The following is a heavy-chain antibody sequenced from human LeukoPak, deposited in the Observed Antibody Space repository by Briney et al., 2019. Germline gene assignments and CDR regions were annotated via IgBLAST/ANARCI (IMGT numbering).Heavy chain of an antibody. Sequence: ASVKVSCKTSGYTFTGYYLHWVRQAPGQGLEWMGWINPNSGGTNYAQKFQGRVSMTTYTSTTTANMDLTSLRSDDTAVYYCARGWGGSPPFDYWGQGTQVTVSS. CDR2: INPNSGGT. J-gene: IGHJ4*02. D-gene: IGHD1-26*01. V-gene: IGHV1-2*02. CDR3: ARGWGGSPPFDY. CDR1: GYTFTGYY.